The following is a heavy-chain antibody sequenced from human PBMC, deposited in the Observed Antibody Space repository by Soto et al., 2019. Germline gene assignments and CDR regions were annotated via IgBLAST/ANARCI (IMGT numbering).Heavy chain of an antibody. V-gene: IGHV5-51*01. CDR2: IYPGDSDT. CDR1: GYSFTSYW. CDR3: ARGKDYYYYYMDV. Sequence: PGESLKISCKGSGYSFTSYWIGWVRQMPGKGLEWMGIIYPGDSDTRYGPSFQGQVTISADKSISTAYLQWSSLKASDTAMYYCARGKDYYYYYMDVWGKGTTVTASS. J-gene: IGHJ6*03.